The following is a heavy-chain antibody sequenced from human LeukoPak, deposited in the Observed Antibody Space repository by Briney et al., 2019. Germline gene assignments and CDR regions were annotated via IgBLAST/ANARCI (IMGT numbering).Heavy chain of an antibody. V-gene: IGHV4-34*01. D-gene: IGHD1-26*01. Sequence: SETLSLTCAVDGVSVGGYDWAWLRQPPGKGLEWLGETTQNGRTDLNPSLESRVVISADMSTNQLSLTMTSVTVADTALYYCARGGRMWAVWGHGVMVTVSS. J-gene: IGHJ3*01. CDR3: ARGGRMWAV. CDR2: TTQNGRT. CDR1: GVSVGGYD.